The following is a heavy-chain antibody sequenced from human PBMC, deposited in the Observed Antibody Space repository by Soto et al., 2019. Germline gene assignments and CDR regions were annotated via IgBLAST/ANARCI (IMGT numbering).Heavy chain of an antibody. Sequence: ASVKVSCKASGYTFTGYYMHWVRQAPGQGLEWMGWINPNSGGTNYAQKFQGRVTMTRDTSISTAYMELSRLRSEDTAVYYCARDRGEMAVTGDAFDIWGQGTMVTVSS. CDR1: GYTFTGYY. V-gene: IGHV1-2*02. D-gene: IGHD3-16*01. CDR3: ARDRGEMAVTGDAFDI. J-gene: IGHJ3*02. CDR2: INPNSGGT.